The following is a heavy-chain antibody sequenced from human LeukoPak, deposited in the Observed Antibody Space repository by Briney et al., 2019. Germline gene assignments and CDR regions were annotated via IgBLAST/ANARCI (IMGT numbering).Heavy chain of an antibody. Sequence: GGSLRLSCAASGFTFDDYGMSWVRQVPGKGLGWVSGINWNGDRTDYADSVRGRFTISRDNAKNFLYLQMNSLRAEDTALYNCARGNYYDSSGARPYYYMDVWGKGTTVTVSS. CDR3: ARGNYYDSSGARPYYYMDV. J-gene: IGHJ6*03. V-gene: IGHV3-20*01. CDR1: GFTFDDYG. CDR2: INWNGDRT. D-gene: IGHD3-22*01.